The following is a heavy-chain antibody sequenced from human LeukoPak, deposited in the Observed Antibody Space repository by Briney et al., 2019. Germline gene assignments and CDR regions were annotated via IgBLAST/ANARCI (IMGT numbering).Heavy chain of an antibody. Sequence: ASVKVSCKASGYTFTGYYVHWVRQAPGQGLEWMAWINPNSGGTNYAQKLQGRVTMTRDTSISTAYKELSRMRSDDTAVYYCARIVVVIDDAFDIGGQGTMVSVSS. CDR2: INPNSGGT. D-gene: IGHD3-22*01. V-gene: IGHV1-2*02. CDR1: GYTFTGYY. CDR3: ARIVVVIDDAFDI. J-gene: IGHJ3*02.